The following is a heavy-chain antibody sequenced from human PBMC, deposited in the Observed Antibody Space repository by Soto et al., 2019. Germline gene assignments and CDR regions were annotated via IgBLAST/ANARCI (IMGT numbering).Heavy chain of an antibody. V-gene: IGHV4-39*01. CDR3: ARHYYPTTSDAFDI. D-gene: IGHD3-22*01. CDR2: IYYNGIT. Sequence: SETLSLTCTVSGGSISSGDYYWSWIRQPPGKGLEWIGSIYYNGITYYNPSLKSRVTISVDTSKNQFSLKLSSVTAADMAVFYCARHYYPTTSDAFDIWGQGTMVTVSS. J-gene: IGHJ3*02. CDR1: GGSISSGDYY.